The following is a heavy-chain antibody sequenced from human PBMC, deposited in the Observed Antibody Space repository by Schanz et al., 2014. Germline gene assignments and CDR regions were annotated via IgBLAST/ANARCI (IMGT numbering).Heavy chain of an antibody. J-gene: IGHJ5*02. CDR3: EKAEYDILTDTYSRLDP. V-gene: IGHV1-3*04. CDR1: EYSFTSYS. Sequence: QVHLVQSGAEVKRPGASVKVSCKASEYSFTSYSMHWVRQAPGQRLEWMGWINTGSGDAKYSQNFQGRVTITRNTSASTAYMELRRLRSHDTAVYDCEKAEYDILTDTYSRLDPWGQGTLVTVSS. D-gene: IGHD3-9*01. CDR2: INTGSGDA.